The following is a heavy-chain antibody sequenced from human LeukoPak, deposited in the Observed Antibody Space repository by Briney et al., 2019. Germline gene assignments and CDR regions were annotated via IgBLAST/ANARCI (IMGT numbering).Heavy chain of an antibody. Sequence: GGSVKVSCKASGYTLTSYYMHWVRQAPGQGLEWMGWINPNSGGTNYAQKFQGRVTMTRDTSISTAYMELSRLRSDDTAVYYCARDIRSGDTPGDYWGQGTLVTVSS. J-gene: IGHJ4*02. D-gene: IGHD2-15*01. CDR2: INPNSGGT. CDR3: ARDIRSGDTPGDY. CDR1: GYTLTSYY. V-gene: IGHV1-2*02.